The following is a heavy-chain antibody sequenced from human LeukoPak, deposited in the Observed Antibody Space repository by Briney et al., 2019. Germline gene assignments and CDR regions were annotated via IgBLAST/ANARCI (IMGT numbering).Heavy chain of an antibody. Sequence: ASVKVSCKASGYTFTSYGISWVRQAPGQGLEWMGWISAYNGNTNYAQKLQGRVTMTTDTSTSTAYMELRSLRSDDTAVYYCARAPRSGDWDYYYYGMDVWGQGTTVTVSS. J-gene: IGHJ6*02. CDR3: ARAPRSGDWDYYYYGMDV. CDR2: ISAYNGNT. D-gene: IGHD2-21*02. V-gene: IGHV1-18*01. CDR1: GYTFTSYG.